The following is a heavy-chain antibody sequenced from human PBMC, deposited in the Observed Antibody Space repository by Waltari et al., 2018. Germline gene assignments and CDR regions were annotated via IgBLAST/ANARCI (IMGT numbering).Heavy chain of an antibody. CDR2: INPNSGAS. V-gene: IGHV1-2*06. D-gene: IGHD3-9*01. Sequence: QVQLVQSGAEVKKPGASVKVSCKASGYTFTAFSIPWVRQAPGQGLEWMGRINPNSGASNYAVKLQGRISLTRDMSLNTAFMELSRLTSDDTAVYYCARGASINLSSAFDPWGQGTLVTVSS. J-gene: IGHJ5*01. CDR3: ARGASINLSSAFDP. CDR1: GYTFTAFS.